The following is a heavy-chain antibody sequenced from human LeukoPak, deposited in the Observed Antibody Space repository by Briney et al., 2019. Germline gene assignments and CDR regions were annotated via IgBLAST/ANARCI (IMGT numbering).Heavy chain of an antibody. CDR1: DGSISSGSYY. CDR3: ARGHLLGIFGVVIHNWFDP. V-gene: IGHV4-61*02. CDR2: IYTSGST. Sequence: TSETLSLTCTVPDGSISSGSYYWSWIRQPAGKGLEWIGRIYTSGSTNYNPSLKSRVTISVDTSKNQFPLKLSSVTAADTAVYYCARGHLLGIFGVVIHNWFDPWGQGTLVTVSS. J-gene: IGHJ5*02. D-gene: IGHD3-3*01.